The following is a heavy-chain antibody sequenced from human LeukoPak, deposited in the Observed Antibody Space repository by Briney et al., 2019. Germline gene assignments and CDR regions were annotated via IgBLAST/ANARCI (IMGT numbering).Heavy chain of an antibody. V-gene: IGHV4-39*07. CDR1: GGSISSSSYY. J-gene: IGHJ3*02. D-gene: IGHD1-26*01. Sequence: PLETLSLTCTVSGGSISSSSYYWGWIRQPPGKGLEWIGSIYYSGSTYYNPSLKSRVTISVDTSKNQFSLKLSSVTAADTAVYYCARAGSGSYLDAFDIWGQGTMVTVSS. CDR2: IYYSGST. CDR3: ARAGSGSYLDAFDI.